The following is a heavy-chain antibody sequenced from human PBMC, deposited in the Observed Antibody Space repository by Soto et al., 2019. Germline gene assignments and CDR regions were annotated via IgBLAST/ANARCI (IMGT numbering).Heavy chain of an antibody. V-gene: IGHV4-39*01. J-gene: IGHJ6*02. CDR2: ISYSGST. Sequence: SETLSLTCSVSGGSISSSAYSWDWIRQPPGKGLEWIGSISYSGSTYYNPSLNSRFTISVDPSKNQLSLKLSSVTAADTALYYCASSPSSSWYFHYYGMDVWGQGTTVTVSS. CDR3: ASSPSSSWYFHYYGMDV. D-gene: IGHD6-13*01. CDR1: GGSISSSAYS.